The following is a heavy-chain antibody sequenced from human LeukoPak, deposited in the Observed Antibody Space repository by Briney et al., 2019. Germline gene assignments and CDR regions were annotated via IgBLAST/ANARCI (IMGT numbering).Heavy chain of an antibody. CDR2: ISGSGDRT. CDR1: GFTFSSYA. CDR3: AKDGRNYNSSGYYDY. V-gene: IGHV3-23*01. Sequence: GGSLRLSCAASGFTFSSYAMSWVRHAPGEGLDWVSAISGSGDRTYYADSVKGRFTISRDNSKNTLYLQMNSLRAEDTAVYYCAKDGRNYNSSGYYDYWGQGTLVTVSS. J-gene: IGHJ4*02. D-gene: IGHD3-22*01.